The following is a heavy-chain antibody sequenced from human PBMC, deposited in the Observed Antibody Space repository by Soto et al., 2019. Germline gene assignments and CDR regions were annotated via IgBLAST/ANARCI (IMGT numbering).Heavy chain of an antibody. J-gene: IGHJ4*02. CDR3: ARGLNDYLYCLDY. CDR1: GYTFTSYG. CDR2: ISAFNGHT. V-gene: IGHV1-18*01. Sequence: ASVKVSCKASGYTFTSYGISWVRQAPGQGLEWMGWISAFNGHTNYAQKLQGRVTMTTDTSTSTAYMELSSLRSEDTAVYYCARGLNDYLYCLDYWGRGTRVPVS. D-gene: IGHD3-16*01.